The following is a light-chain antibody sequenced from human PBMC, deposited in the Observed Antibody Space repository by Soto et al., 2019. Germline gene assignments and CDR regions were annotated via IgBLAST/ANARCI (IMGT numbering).Light chain of an antibody. CDR2: GNI. J-gene: IGLJ2*01. V-gene: IGLV1-40*01. CDR3: QSYDSSRSGVV. CDR1: SSNTGAGYD. Sequence: QSALTQPPSVSGAPGQRVTISCTGTSSNTGAGYDVHWYQQLPGTAPKLLVYGNINRPSGIPDRFSGSKSGSSASLAIAGLQADDEATYYCQSYDSSRSGVVFGGGTKLTVL.